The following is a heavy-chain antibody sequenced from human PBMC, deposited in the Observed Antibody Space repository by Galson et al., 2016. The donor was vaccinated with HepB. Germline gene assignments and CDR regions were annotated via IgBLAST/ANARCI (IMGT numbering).Heavy chain of an antibody. Sequence: SLRLSCAASGFTFSDSALHWVRQSSGKGLEWVGRIRSKSNNYATAYAASVRGRFTISRDDSKNTAYLQMNSLKTEDTAVYYCSSDTMVRGVILSDIWGQGTMVTVSS. CDR3: SSDTMVRGVILSDI. CDR2: IRSKSNNYAT. D-gene: IGHD3-10*01. V-gene: IGHV3-73*01. CDR1: GFTFSDSA. J-gene: IGHJ3*02.